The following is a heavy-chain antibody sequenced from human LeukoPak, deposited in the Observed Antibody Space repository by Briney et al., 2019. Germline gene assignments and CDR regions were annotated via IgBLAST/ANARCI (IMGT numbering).Heavy chain of an antibody. V-gene: IGHV1-8*02. J-gene: IGHJ4*02. Sequence: ASVKVSCKASGGTFSSYAISWVRQAPGQGLEWMGWMNPNSGNTGYAQKFQGRVTMTRNTSISTAYMELSSLRSEDTAVYYCARGAIAAAACFDYWGQGTLVTVSS. CDR2: MNPNSGNT. CDR3: ARGAIAAAACFDY. CDR1: GGTFSSYA. D-gene: IGHD6-13*01.